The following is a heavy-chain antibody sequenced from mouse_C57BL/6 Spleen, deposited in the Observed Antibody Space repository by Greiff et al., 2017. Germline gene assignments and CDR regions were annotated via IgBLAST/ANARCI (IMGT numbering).Heavy chain of an antibody. J-gene: IGHJ2*01. CDR3: TRWDHGGTGY. CDR2: IDPETGGT. Sequence: VKLQESGAELVRPGASVTLSCKASGYTFTDYEMHWVKQTPVHGLEWIGAIDPETGGTAYNQKFKGKAILTADKSSSTAYMELRSLTSEDSAVYYCTRWDHGGTGYWGQGTTLTVSS. V-gene: IGHV1-15*01. D-gene: IGHD4-1*01. CDR1: GYTFTDYE.